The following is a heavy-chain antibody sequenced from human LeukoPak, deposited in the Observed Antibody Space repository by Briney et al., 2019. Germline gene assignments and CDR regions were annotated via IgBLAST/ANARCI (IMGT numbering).Heavy chain of an antibody. CDR2: LKEDVSAR. CDR3: ARGPTYGSRSDFLES. Sequence: PGGSLRLSCAASGFTFSNAWMTWVRQAPGKGLEWVASLKEDVSARNLVDSVKGRFTISTDNAKNSLYLQMNSLRVEDTAVYYCARGPTYGSRSDFLESWGLGTLVTVSS. CDR1: GFTFSNAW. V-gene: IGHV3-7*01. J-gene: IGHJ4*02. D-gene: IGHD3-10*01.